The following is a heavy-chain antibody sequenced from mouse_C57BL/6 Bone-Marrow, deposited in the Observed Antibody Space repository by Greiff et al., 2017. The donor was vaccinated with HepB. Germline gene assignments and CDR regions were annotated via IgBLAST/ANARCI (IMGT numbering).Heavy chain of an antibody. CDR3: ARDSTSTVVAPGFAY. CDR2: IYPGSGST. Sequence: VQLQQPGAELVKPGASVKMSCKASGYTFTSYWITWVKQRPGQGLEWIGDIYPGSGSTNYNEKLKSKATLTVDTSSSTAYMQLSSLTSEDSAVYYCARDSTSTVVAPGFAYWGQGTLVTVSA. D-gene: IGHD1-1*01. V-gene: IGHV1-55*01. CDR1: GYTFTSYW. J-gene: IGHJ3*01.